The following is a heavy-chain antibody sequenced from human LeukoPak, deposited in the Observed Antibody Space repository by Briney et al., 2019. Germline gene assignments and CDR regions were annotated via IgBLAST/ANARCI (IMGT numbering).Heavy chain of an antibody. D-gene: IGHD1-7*01. J-gene: IGHJ5*02. Sequence: GGSLRLSCAASGFTFSSYGMHWVRQAPGKGLEWVSAITGSGGSTYYADSVKGRFTISRDISKNTLYLQMNSLRAEDTAVYYCAKAFDNWNYYRWFDPWGQGTLVTVSS. V-gene: IGHV3-23*01. CDR1: GFTFSSYG. CDR3: AKAFDNWNYYRWFDP. CDR2: ITGSGGST.